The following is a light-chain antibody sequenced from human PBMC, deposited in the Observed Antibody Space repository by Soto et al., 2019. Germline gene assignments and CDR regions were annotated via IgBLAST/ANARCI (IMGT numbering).Light chain of an antibody. CDR1: SSNIGSNY. J-gene: IGLJ2*01. V-gene: IGLV1-47*01. Sequence: QSVLTQPPSASGTPGQRVTISCSGSSSNIGSNYVYWYQQLPGTAPKLLIYRNNQRPSGVPDRFSGSKSGNSASLAISGLRSEDEADYYCAAWDDNLSALVFGGGTKLTVL. CDR2: RNN. CDR3: AAWDDNLSALV.